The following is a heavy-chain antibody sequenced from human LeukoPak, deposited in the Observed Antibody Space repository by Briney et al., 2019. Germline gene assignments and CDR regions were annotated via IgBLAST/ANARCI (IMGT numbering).Heavy chain of an antibody. CDR1: GFTFSSYS. V-gene: IGHV3-21*04. Sequence: GGSLRLSCAASGFTFSSYSMNWVRQAPWKGLEWVSSISSSSSYIYYADSVKGRFTISRDNSKNTLYLQMISLRAEDTAVYYCAKDRSDNNTWYAGSHWGQGTLVTVSS. CDR2: ISSSSSYI. D-gene: IGHD2-8*01. J-gene: IGHJ4*02. CDR3: AKDRSDNNTWYAGSH.